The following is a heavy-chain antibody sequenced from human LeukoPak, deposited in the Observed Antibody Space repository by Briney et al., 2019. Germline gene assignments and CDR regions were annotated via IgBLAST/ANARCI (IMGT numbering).Heavy chain of an antibody. V-gene: IGHV3-53*01. D-gene: IGHD6-13*01. CDR2: LYAGDAT. CDR1: GFTVSSNY. CDR3: ARGYSSSWYD. Sequence: GGSLRLSCAASGFTVSSNYMSWVRQAPGKGLEWVSVLYAGDATYYADSVKGRFTISRDNSKNTLYLQMNSLRAEDTAMYYCARGYSSSWYDWGQGTLVTVSS. J-gene: IGHJ4*02.